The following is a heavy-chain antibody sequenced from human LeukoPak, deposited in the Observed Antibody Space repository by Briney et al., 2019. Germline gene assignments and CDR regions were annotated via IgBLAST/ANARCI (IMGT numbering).Heavy chain of an antibody. CDR3: ARGTRKDSRDGYNF. CDR2: ISAYNGNT. J-gene: IGHJ4*02. V-gene: IGHV1-18*01. Sequence: ASVKVSCKASGYTFTSYGISWVRQAPGQGLEWMGWISAYNGNTNYAQKLQGRVTMTTDTSTSTAYMELRSLRSEDTAVYYCARGTRKDSRDGYNFWGQGTLVTVSS. D-gene: IGHD5-24*01. CDR1: GYTFTSYG.